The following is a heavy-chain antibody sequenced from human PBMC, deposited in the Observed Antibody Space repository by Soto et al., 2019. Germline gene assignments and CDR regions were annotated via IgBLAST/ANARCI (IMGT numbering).Heavy chain of an antibody. D-gene: IGHD6-6*01. J-gene: IGHJ4*02. CDR1: CGSISSYY. V-gene: IGHV4-59*01. CDR2: IYYSGST. Sequence: SETLSLTCTFSCGSISSYYWSWIRQPPGKGLEWIGYIYYSGSTNYNPSLKSRVTISVDTSKNQFSLKLSSVTAADTAVYYCARGLAAPAFAVYWGQGTLVTVSS. CDR3: ARGLAAPAFAVY.